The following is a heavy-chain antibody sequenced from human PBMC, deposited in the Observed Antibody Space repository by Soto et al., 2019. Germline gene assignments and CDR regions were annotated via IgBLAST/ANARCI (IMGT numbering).Heavy chain of an antibody. D-gene: IGHD6-19*01. J-gene: IGHJ4*02. CDR1: GFTFSNAW. CDR3: LSHLAXPGTL. CDR2: IKTKADGVTT. Sequence: EVQLVXSGGGLVKPGGSLRLSCAASGFTFSNAWMHWVRQAPGKGLEWVGRIKTKADGVTTDYAAPVXXXXXXXXXXSXXXXXXXXXXXXXXXXAVXYCLSHLAXPGTLWGQGTLV. V-gene: IGHV3-15*07.